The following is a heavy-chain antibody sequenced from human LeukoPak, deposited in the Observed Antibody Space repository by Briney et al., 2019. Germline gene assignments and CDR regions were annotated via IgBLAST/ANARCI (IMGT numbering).Heavy chain of an antibody. CDR3: ARGHISVPALDY. J-gene: IGHJ4*02. CDR2: ISYDGSYK. Sequence: GRSLRLSCAASALTLISYGMHWVRQAPGKGLEWVAVISYDGSYKYCADSVKGRFTISRDNPKNTLYLQMNSLRVEDTAVYYCARGHISVPALDYWGQGTLLTVSS. D-gene: IGHD6-19*01. CDR1: ALTLISYG. V-gene: IGHV3-30*03.